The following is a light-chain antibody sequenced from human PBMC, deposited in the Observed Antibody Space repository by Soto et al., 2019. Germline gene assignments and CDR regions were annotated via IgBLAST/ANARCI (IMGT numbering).Light chain of an antibody. Sequence: QSVLTQPASVSGSPGQSITISSTGTSSDVGGYNYVSWYQQHPGKAPKLMIYDVSNRPSGVSNRFSGSKSGNTASLTISGLQAVDEADYYCSSYTSSSTLYVFGTGTKVTVL. CDR1: SSDVGGYNY. V-gene: IGLV2-14*01. CDR3: SSYTSSSTLYV. CDR2: DVS. J-gene: IGLJ1*01.